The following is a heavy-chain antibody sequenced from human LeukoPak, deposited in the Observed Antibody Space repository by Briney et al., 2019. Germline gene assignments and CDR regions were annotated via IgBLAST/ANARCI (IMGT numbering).Heavy chain of an antibody. D-gene: IGHD6-13*01. CDR3: ARDFGGGSSWPRLGQYFDY. V-gene: IGHV4-39*07. Sequence: SETLSLTCTVSGGSISSSSYYWGWIRQPPGKGLEWIGSIYYSGSTYYNPSLKSRVTISVDTSKNQFSLKLSSVTAADTAVYYCARDFGGGSSWPRLGQYFDYWGQGTLVTVSS. CDR1: GGSISSSSYY. J-gene: IGHJ4*02. CDR2: IYYSGST.